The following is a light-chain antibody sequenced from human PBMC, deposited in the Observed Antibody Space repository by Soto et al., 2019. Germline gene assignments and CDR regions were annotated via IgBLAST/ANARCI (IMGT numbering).Light chain of an antibody. CDR3: SSYARNRDIL. Sequence: QSVLTQPPSASGSPGQSVAISCTGTSSDVGGYNYVSWYQQHPGKAPKLVIYDVSTRPSGVPDRFSGSKSGTTASLTVSGLQAEDEADYYCSSYARNRDILFGGGTKVTVL. V-gene: IGLV2-8*01. CDR1: SSDVGGYNY. CDR2: DVS. J-gene: IGLJ3*02.